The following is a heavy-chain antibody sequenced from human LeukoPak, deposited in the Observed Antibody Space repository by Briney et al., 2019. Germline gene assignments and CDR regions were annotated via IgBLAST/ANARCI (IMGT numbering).Heavy chain of an antibody. CDR3: TTDALLLWFGELSAFDY. J-gene: IGHJ4*02. CDR1: GFTFSNAW. D-gene: IGHD3-10*01. V-gene: IGHV3-15*01. Sequence: GGSLRLSCAASGFTFSNAWMSWVRQAPGKGLEWVGRIKCKTDGGTTDYAAPVKGRFTISRDDSKNTLYLQMNSLKTEDTAVYYCTTDALLLWFGELSAFDYWGQGTLVTVSS. CDR2: IKCKTDGGTT.